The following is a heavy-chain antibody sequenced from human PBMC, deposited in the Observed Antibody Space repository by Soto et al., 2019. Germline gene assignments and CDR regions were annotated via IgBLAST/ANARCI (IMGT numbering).Heavy chain of an antibody. CDR1: GGSISSSSYY. J-gene: IGHJ6*03. CDR2: IYYSGST. CDR3: ARLQREAITMVRGPYYMDV. V-gene: IGHV4-39*01. Sequence: SETLSLTCTVSGGSISSSSYYWGWIRQPPGKGLEWIGSIYYSGSTYYNPSLKSRVTISVDTSKNQFSLKLSSVTAADTAVYYCARLQREAITMVRGPYYMDVWGKGTTVTVSS. D-gene: IGHD3-10*01.